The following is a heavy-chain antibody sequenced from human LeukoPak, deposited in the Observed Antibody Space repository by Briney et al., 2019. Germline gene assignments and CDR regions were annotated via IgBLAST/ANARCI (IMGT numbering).Heavy chain of an antibody. J-gene: IGHJ4*02. CDR1: GYTFSSYG. CDR3: ARGSPDGSRTYYNDSPDY. D-gene: IGHD3-10*01. V-gene: IGHV1-18*01. CDR2: ISAYNGNT. Sequence: GASVKVSCKASGYTFSSYGISWVRQAPGQGLEWMGWISAYNGNTNYRQKLQGRVTMTTDTSTSTAYMDLRSLRSDDTAIYYCARGSPDGSRTYYNDSPDYWGQGTLVTVSS.